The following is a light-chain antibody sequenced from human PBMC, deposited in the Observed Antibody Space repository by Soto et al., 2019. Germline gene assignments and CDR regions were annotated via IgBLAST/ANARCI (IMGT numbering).Light chain of an antibody. V-gene: IGKV1-5*03. Sequence: DIQMTQSPSTLSGSVGDRVTITCRASQSISSWLAWYQQKPGKAPKLLIYKASSLESGVPSRFSGSGSGTEFTLTISSLQPDDFATYYCQQYGETFGQGTKVDIK. CDR2: KAS. CDR3: QQYGET. J-gene: IGKJ1*01. CDR1: QSISSW.